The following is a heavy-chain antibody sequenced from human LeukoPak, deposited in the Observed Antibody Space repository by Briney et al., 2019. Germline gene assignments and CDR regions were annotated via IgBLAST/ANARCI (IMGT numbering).Heavy chain of an antibody. J-gene: IGHJ4*02. Sequence: SETLSLTCTVSGGSISSSNYYWGWIRQSPGKGLEWIGSISYSGRTHYNPSLKSRVSISVDTSNNHFSLKLASVTAADTSVFYCARLVGVTDYFDYWGQGTLVTVSP. CDR3: ARLVGVTDYFDY. CDR2: ISYSGRT. V-gene: IGHV4-39*02. CDR1: GGSISSSNYY. D-gene: IGHD1-26*01.